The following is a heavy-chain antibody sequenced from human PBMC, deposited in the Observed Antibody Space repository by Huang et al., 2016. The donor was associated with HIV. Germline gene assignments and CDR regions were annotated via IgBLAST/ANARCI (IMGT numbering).Heavy chain of an antibody. CDR3: AKDGADEEWDIDY. Sequence: VQLVESGGGVVQPGRSLRLACAASGFSFSTYGLHWVRQAPGKGLEWVAVRSDDGSNKYCAHSVKGRFTISRDTSENKVYLQMNSLRHEDTAVYYCAKDGADEEWDIDYWGQGTLVTVSS. CDR1: GFSFSTYG. J-gene: IGHJ4*02. V-gene: IGHV3-30*18. CDR2: RSDDGSNK. D-gene: IGHD1-26*01.